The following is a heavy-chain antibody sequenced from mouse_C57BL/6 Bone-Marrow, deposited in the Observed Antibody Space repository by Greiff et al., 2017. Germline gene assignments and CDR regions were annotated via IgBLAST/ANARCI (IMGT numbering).Heavy chain of an antibody. Sequence: QVQLQQPGAELVRPGTSVKLSCKASGYTFTSYWMHWVKQRPGQGLEWIGVIDPSDSYTNYNQKFKGKATLTVDTSSSTAYMQLSSLTSEDSAVYYGARYGSSLTGTSYARDYWGQGTSVTVSS. CDR3: ARYGSSLTGTSYARDY. CDR2: IDPSDSYT. D-gene: IGHD1-1*01. J-gene: IGHJ4*01. CDR1: GYTFTSYW. V-gene: IGHV1-59*01.